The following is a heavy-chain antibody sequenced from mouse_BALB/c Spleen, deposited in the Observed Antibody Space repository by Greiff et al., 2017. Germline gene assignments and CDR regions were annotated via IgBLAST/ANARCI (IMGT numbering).Heavy chain of an antibody. J-gene: IGHJ4*01. CDR2: ISSGGSYT. CDR3: AGHYGTYAMDY. D-gene: IGHD2-1*01. CDR1: GFTFSSYA. V-gene: IGHV5-9-3*01. Sequence: EVQRVESGGGLVKPGGSLKLSCAASGFTFSSYAMSWVRQTPEKRLEWVATISSGGSYTYYPDSVKGRFTISRDNAKNTLYLQISSLRSEDTAMYYCAGHYGTYAMDYWGQGTSVTVSS.